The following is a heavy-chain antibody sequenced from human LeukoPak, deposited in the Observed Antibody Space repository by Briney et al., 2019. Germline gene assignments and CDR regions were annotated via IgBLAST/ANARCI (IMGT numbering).Heavy chain of an antibody. J-gene: IGHJ4*02. V-gene: IGHV3-7*02. Sequence: GGSLLLACSAASFIFSNNLVSCVRPAPWKKLECLAKIKKDGSGKYYVDSVKGRFTISRDNAKNSLYLQMNSLRADDTATYYCVRGGGWDRTAMVTHYFDAWGQGTLVTVSS. CDR3: VRGGGWDRTAMVTHYFDA. CDR1: SFIFSNNL. D-gene: IGHD5-18*01. CDR2: IKKDGSGK.